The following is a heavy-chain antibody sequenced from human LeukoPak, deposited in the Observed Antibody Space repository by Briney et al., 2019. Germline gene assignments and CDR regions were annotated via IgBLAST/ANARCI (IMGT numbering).Heavy chain of an antibody. D-gene: IGHD3-9*01. J-gene: IGHJ4*02. Sequence: SETLSLTCRVSGVSITSSHYYWGWIRQPPGKGLEWIGSIYYTGSTDYTASLKSRLSLSLDASKNQISLRLNSVTAADTAVYYCARHWVSTDFDWLLYPRNWGQGTLVTVSS. CDR1: GVSITSSHYY. V-gene: IGHV4-39*01. CDR3: ARHWVSTDFDWLLYPRN. CDR2: IYYTGST.